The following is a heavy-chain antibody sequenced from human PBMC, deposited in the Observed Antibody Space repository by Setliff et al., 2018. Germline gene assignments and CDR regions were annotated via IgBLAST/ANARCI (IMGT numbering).Heavy chain of an antibody. CDR1: GDSISRYY. V-gene: IGHV4-4*08. CDR3: VREDGPNYYYYYMDI. CDR2: ILSSGGT. Sequence: SETLSLTCTVSGDSISRYYWSWIRQPPGKGLEWIGHILSSGGTNYNPSLKNRVSISLDTSKNQFSLNLNSVTAADTAVYFCVREDGPNYYYYYMDIWGKGTTVTVSS. J-gene: IGHJ6*03. D-gene: IGHD2-8*01.